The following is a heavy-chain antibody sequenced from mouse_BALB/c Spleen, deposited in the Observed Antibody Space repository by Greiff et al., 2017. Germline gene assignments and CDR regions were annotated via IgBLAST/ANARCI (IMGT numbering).Heavy chain of an antibody. V-gene: IGHV1S137*01. Sequence: VKLMESGAELVRPGVSVKISCKGSGYTFTDYAMHWVKQSHAKSLEWIGVISTYYGDASYNQKFKGKATMTVDKSSSTAYMELARLTSEDSAIYYCARSRTTVVAHFDYWGQGTTLTVSS. CDR3: ARSRTTVVAHFDY. CDR2: ISTYYGDA. D-gene: IGHD1-1*01. CDR1: GYTFTDYA. J-gene: IGHJ2*01.